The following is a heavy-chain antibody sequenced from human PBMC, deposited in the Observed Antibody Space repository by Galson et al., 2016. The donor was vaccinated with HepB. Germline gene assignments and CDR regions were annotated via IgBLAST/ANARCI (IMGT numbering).Heavy chain of an antibody. D-gene: IGHD2-21*02. V-gene: IGHV4-39*01. CDR2: IFHIGST. Sequence: SETLSLTCTVSGGPISSNRYYWGWIRQPPGKGLEWIGSIFHIGSTYYNAFLKSRATISVDTSKSQFSLKLRSLTATDTAVYYCARFGGDWGFWGQGNLVIVS. CDR1: GGPISSNRYY. J-gene: IGHJ1*01. CDR3: ARFGGDWGF.